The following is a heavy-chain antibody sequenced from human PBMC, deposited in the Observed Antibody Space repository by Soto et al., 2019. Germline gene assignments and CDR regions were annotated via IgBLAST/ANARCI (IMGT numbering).Heavy chain of an antibody. CDR2: ISGSGGST. CDR1: GFTFSSYA. Sequence: GWSLRLSCAASGFTFSSYAMSWVRHAPGKGLEWVSAISGSGGSTYYADSVKGRFTISRDNSKNTLYLQMNSLRDEDTAVYYCAKAKGENQDFWSGRFHYWVQGTLVTVSS. CDR3: AKAKGENQDFWSGRFHY. D-gene: IGHD3-3*01. J-gene: IGHJ4*02. V-gene: IGHV3-23*01.